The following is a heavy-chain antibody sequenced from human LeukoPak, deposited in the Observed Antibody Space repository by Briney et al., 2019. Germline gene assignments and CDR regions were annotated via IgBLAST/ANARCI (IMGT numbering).Heavy chain of an antibody. CDR2: ISAYSGDT. Sequence: ASVKVSCKASGNSFATYGISWVRQAPGQGLEWMGWISAYSGDTNYAQKPQGRVTMTTDTSTSTAYMELRSLRSDDTAVYYCAREGKQWLQYYSDYWGQGTLVTVSS. J-gene: IGHJ4*02. V-gene: IGHV1-18*01. CDR3: AREGKQWLQYYSDY. CDR1: GNSFATYG. D-gene: IGHD6-19*01.